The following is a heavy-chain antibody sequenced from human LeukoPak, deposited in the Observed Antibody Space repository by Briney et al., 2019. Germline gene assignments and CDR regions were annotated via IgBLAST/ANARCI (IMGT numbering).Heavy chain of an antibody. Sequence: GGSLRPSCAASGFTFSSYAMHWVRQAPGKGLEWVAVISYDRSNKYYADSVKGRFTISRDNSKNTLYLQMNSLRAEDTAVYYCAVTVVDTAEFWGQGTLVTVSS. CDR1: GFTFSSYA. CDR2: ISYDRSNK. V-gene: IGHV3-30*04. CDR3: AVTVVDTAEF. J-gene: IGHJ4*02. D-gene: IGHD5-18*01.